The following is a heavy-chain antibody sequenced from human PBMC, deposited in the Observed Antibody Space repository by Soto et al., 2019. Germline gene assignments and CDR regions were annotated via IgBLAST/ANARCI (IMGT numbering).Heavy chain of an antibody. CDR3: ARRNYDYVWGRYYYYYAMDV. CDR1: GFTFSNYD. J-gene: IGHJ6*02. CDR2: ISYDGSNT. V-gene: IGHV3-30*03. Sequence: QVQLVESGGGVVQPGRSLRLSCAASGFTFSNYDMHWVRQAPGKGLEWVAVISYDGSNTHYADSVKGRFSISRDNSNNTLYLQMSSLRAEDTAVYYCARRNYDYVWGRYYYYYAMDVWGQGTTVTVSS. D-gene: IGHD3-16*01.